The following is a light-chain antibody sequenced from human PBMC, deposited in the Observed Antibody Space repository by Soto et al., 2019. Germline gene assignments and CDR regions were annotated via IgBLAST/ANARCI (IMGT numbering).Light chain of an antibody. CDR1: QSVGRS. V-gene: IGKV3-11*01. CDR3: QQRSNWPPLT. J-gene: IGKJ4*01. Sequence: EIVLTQSPATLSLSPGERATLSCRASQSVGRSLAWYQQKPGQAPRLLIYDASNRATGIPARFSGSGSGTDFTLPISSLEPEDCAVYYCQQRSNWPPLTFGGGTKVEIK. CDR2: DAS.